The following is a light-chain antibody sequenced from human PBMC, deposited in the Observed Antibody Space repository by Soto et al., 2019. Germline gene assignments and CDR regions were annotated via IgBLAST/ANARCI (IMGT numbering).Light chain of an antibody. CDR3: QHYNSYPRLT. V-gene: IGKV1-5*03. CDR1: QTISNW. CDR2: KAS. J-gene: IGKJ4*01. Sequence: DIQMTQSPSTLSASVGDRVTITCRASQTISNWLAWYQQRPGKAPNLLIYKASTLESGVSSRFSGSGSGTEFTLTISSLQPDDFATYYCQHYNSYPRLTFGGGTKVEIK.